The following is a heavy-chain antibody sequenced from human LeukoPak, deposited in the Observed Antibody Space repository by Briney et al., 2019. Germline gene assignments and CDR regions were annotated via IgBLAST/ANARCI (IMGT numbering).Heavy chain of an antibody. CDR1: GFTFSSCS. CDR3: ARDRNYYGSGSSYYYGMDV. V-gene: IGHV3-21*01. CDR2: ISSSSSYI. J-gene: IGHJ6*02. Sequence: GGSLRLSCAASGFTFSSCSMNWVRQAPGKGLEWVSSISSSSSYIYYADSVKGRFTISRDNAKNSLYLQMNSLRAEDTAVYYCARDRNYYGSGSSYYYGMDVWGQGTTVTVSS. D-gene: IGHD3-10*01.